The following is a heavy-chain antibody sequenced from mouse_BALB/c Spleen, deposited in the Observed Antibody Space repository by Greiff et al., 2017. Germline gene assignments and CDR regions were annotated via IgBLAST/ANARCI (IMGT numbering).Heavy chain of an antibody. V-gene: IGHV8-4*01. CDR3: AQSAGGRGGAMDY. D-gene: IGHD3-3*01. CDR2: IWWDDAN. CDR1: GFSLSTSGIG. J-gene: IGHJ4*01. Sequence: QVTLKVSGPGIVQPSQPFRLTCTFSGFSLSTSGIGVTWIRQPSGQGLEWLATIWWDDANRYNPSLKSRLTVSKDTSNNQAFLIIITVETADTAIYYCAQSAGGRGGAMDYWGQGTSVTVSS.